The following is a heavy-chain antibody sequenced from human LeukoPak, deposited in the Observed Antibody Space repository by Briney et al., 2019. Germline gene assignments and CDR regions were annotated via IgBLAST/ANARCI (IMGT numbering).Heavy chain of an antibody. Sequence: GGSLTLSCAASGFPLSSYWMIWVRQAPGKGLEGVANIKQYGSEKYYVGSVKGRFTISRDNAKNSLYLQMNSLRAEDTAVYYCARDDCSSISCYHNWFDPWGQGTLVTVSS. CDR1: GFPLSSYW. V-gene: IGHV3-7*01. CDR3: ARDDCSSISCYHNWFDP. J-gene: IGHJ5*02. D-gene: IGHD2-2*01. CDR2: IKQYGSEK.